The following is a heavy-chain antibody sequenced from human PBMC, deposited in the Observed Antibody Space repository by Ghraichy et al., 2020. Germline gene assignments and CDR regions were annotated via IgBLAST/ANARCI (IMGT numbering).Heavy chain of an antibody. D-gene: IGHD3-3*01. V-gene: IGHV3-33*01. J-gene: IGHJ6*02. CDR1: GFTFSSYG. CDR3: ARDQGDFWSGYDLYYYYGMDV. CDR2: IWYDGSNK. Sequence: GESLNISCAASGFTFSSYGMHWVRQAPGKGLEWVAVIWYDGSNKYYADSVKGRFTISRDNSKNTLYLQMNSLRAEDTAVYYCARDQGDFWSGYDLYYYYGMDVWGQGTTVTVSS.